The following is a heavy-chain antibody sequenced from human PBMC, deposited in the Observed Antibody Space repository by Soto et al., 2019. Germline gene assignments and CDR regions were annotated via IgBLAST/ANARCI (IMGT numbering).Heavy chain of an antibody. Sequence: GGSLRLSCAASGFTFSSYWMSWVRQAPGKGLEWVANIKQDGSEKYYVDSVKGRFTISRDNAKNSPYLQMNSLRAEDTAVYYCASSSAARDAFDIWGQGTMVTVSS. CDR1: GFTFSSYW. D-gene: IGHD6-6*01. CDR2: IKQDGSEK. J-gene: IGHJ3*02. CDR3: ASSSAARDAFDI. V-gene: IGHV3-7*01.